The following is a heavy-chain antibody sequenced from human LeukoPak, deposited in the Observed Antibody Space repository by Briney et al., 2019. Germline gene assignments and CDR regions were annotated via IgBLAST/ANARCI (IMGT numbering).Heavy chain of an antibody. CDR3: VYYYDGSGYYTDY. CDR2: IYSGGST. D-gene: IGHD3-22*01. CDR1: GFTVSSNY. Sequence: PGGSLRLSCAASGFTVSSNYMSWVRQAPGKGLEWVSVIYSGGSTYYADSVKGRFTISRDNSKNTLYLQMNSLRAEDTAVYYCVYYYDGSGYYTDYWGREPWSPSPQ. J-gene: IGHJ4*02. V-gene: IGHV3-53*01.